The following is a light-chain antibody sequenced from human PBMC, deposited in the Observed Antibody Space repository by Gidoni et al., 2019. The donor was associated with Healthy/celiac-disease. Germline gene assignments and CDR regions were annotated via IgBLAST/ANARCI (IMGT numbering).Light chain of an antibody. CDR3: QQYYSTPXT. CDR2: WAP. CDR1: QSVLYSSNNKNY. V-gene: IGKV4-1*01. J-gene: IGKJ3*01. Sequence: DIVMTQSPDSLAVSLGESATINCKSSQSVLYSSNNKNYLAWSQQKPGQPPKLLISWAPTRESGVPYRFSGSGSGTDFTLTISSLQAEDVAVYYCQQYYSTPXTFGPGTKVDIK.